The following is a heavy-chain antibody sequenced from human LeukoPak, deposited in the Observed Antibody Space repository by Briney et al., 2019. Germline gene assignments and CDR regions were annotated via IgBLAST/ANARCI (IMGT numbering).Heavy chain of an antibody. V-gene: IGHV4-59*01. CDR3: ASSGWSGSFPYYFDY. CDR1: GGSISSYY. Sequence: PSETLSLTCTVSGGSISSYYWSWVRQPPGKGLEWIGYIYYSGSTNYNPSLKSRVTISVDTSKNQFSLKLSSVTAADTAVYYCASSGWSGSFPYYFDYRGQGTLVTVSS. J-gene: IGHJ4*02. D-gene: IGHD6-19*01. CDR2: IYYSGST.